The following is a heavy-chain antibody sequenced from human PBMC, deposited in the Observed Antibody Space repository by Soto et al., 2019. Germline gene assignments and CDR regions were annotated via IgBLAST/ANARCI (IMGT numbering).Heavy chain of an antibody. CDR3: AKDLDLGVEDGMDV. CDR2: ISYDGSNK. D-gene: IGHD3-3*01. Sequence: GGSLRLSCAASGFTFSSYGMHWVRQAPGKGLEWVAVISYDGSNKYYADSVKGRFTISRDNSKNTLYLQMNSLRAEDTAVYYCAKDLDLGVEDGMDVWGQGTTVTVSS. J-gene: IGHJ6*02. CDR1: GFTFSSYG. V-gene: IGHV3-30*18.